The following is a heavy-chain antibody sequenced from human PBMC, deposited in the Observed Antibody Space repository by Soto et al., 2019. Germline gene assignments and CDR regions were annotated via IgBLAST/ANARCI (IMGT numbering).Heavy chain of an antibody. J-gene: IGHJ4*02. CDR2: IYHSGGT. V-gene: IGHV4-30-2*01. CDR1: GDSISSGGYS. D-gene: IGHD3-22*01. Sequence: QLQLQESGSGLVKPSQTLSLTCAVSGDSISSGGYSWNWIRQPPGKGLEWIGYIYHSGGTDYNPSLKSRVTITVDSSNNHFSLKLNSVTAADTAVYYCARDSRSGYYLEYWGQGTLVTVSS. CDR3: ARDSRSGYYLEY.